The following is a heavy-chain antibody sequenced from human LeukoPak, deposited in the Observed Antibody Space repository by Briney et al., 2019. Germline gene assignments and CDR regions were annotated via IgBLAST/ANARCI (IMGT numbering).Heavy chain of an antibody. D-gene: IGHD6-6*01. Sequence: QPGRSLRLSCAASGFTFDDYAMHWVRQAPGKGLEWVSGISWNSGSIGYADSVKGRFTISRDNAKNSLYLQMNSLRAEDMALYYCAKEYSSSSRYFDYWGQGTLVTVSS. V-gene: IGHV3-9*03. J-gene: IGHJ4*02. CDR3: AKEYSSSSRYFDY. CDR2: ISWNSGSI. CDR1: GFTFDDYA.